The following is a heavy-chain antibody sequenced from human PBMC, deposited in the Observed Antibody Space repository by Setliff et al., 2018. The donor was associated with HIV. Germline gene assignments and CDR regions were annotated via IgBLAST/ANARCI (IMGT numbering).Heavy chain of an antibody. V-gene: IGHV1-8*03. CDR1: GYTFTSYD. Sequence: ASVKVSCKASGYTFTSYDINWVRQATGQGLEWMGWMNPNSGNTGYAQKFQGRVTITRNTSISTAYMELSSLRSEDTAVYYCARGLGSYYYYYMDVWGKGTTVTVSS. CDR3: ARGLGSYYYYYMDV. CDR2: MNPNSGNT. J-gene: IGHJ6*03. D-gene: IGHD7-27*01.